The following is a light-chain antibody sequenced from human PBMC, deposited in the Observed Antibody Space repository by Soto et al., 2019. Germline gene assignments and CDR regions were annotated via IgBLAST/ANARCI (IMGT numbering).Light chain of an antibody. V-gene: IGLV2-14*01. CDR2: DVS. CDR1: SSYVGGYNY. CDR3: SSYTSRSSSTYV. J-gene: IGLJ1*01. Sequence: QSALTQPASVSGSPGQSITISCTGTSSYVGGYNYVSWYQQHPGKAPKLMIYDVSNRPSGVSNRFSGSKSGNTASLTISGLQAEDEADYYCSSYTSRSSSTYVFGTGTKLTVL.